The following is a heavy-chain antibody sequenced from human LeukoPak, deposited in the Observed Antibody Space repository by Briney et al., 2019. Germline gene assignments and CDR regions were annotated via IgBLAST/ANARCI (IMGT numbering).Heavy chain of an antibody. CDR2: ISSSSSYT. Sequence: PGGSLRLSCAASGFTFSDYYMSWIRQAPGKGLEWVSYISSSSSYTKYADSVKGRFTISRDNAKNSLYLQMNSLRAEDTAVYYCARDAVSLAAAGTSDYWGQGSLVTVSS. D-gene: IGHD6-13*01. CDR3: ARDAVSLAAAGTSDY. J-gene: IGHJ4*02. V-gene: IGHV3-11*05. CDR1: GFTFSDYY.